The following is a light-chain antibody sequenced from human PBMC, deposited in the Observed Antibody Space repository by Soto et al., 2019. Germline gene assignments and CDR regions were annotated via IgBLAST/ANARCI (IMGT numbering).Light chain of an antibody. V-gene: IGKV3-20*01. CDR2: GAS. CDR1: QSLSSSY. CDR3: QQYGSSRT. Sequence: EIALTQSPGTLSFSPGERATLSCRASQSLSSSYIAWYQQKPGQAPRLLIYGASSRATGIPDRFSGSGSGTDFTLTISRLEPEDFAVYYCQQYGSSRTFGQGTKVDIK. J-gene: IGKJ1*01.